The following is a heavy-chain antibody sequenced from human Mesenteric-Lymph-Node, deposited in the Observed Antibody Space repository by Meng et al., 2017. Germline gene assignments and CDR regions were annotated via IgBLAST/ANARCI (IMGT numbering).Heavy chain of an antibody. J-gene: IGHJ4*02. Sequence: GGSLRLSCAASGFTFSSYEMNWVRQAPGKGLEWISTISVSGDTAFYADSVEGRFTISRDNSKNTLYLQMSSLRAEDTSVYFCVKGQYYYGSGSHMDFWGQGTLVTVSS. CDR1: GFTFSSYE. D-gene: IGHD3-10*01. CDR2: ISVSGDTA. V-gene: IGHV3-23*01. CDR3: VKGQYYYGSGSHMDF.